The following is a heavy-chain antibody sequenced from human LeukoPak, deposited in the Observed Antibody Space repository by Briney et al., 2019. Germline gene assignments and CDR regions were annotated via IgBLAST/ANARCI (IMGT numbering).Heavy chain of an antibody. CDR2: IYTSGST. D-gene: IGHD3-22*01. Sequence: PSETLSLTCAVYGGSFSGYYWSWIRQPAGKGLEWIGRIYTSGSTNYNPSLKSRVTISVDTSKNQFSLKLSSVTAADTAVYYCARDFRNYYDSSGYYIWFDPWGQGTLVTVSS. CDR3: ARDFRNYYDSSGYYIWFDP. J-gene: IGHJ5*02. V-gene: IGHV4-4*07. CDR1: GGSFSGYY.